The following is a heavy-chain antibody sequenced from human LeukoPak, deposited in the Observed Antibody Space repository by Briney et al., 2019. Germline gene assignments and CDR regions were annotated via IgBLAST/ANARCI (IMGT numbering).Heavy chain of an antibody. J-gene: IGHJ4*02. CDR1: GFTFSSYG. V-gene: IGHV3-33*06. D-gene: IGHD1-14*01. CDR2: IWYDGSNK. Sequence: GGSLRLSCAASGFTFSSYGMHWVRQAPGKGLEWVAVIWYDGSNKYYADSVQGRFTISRDNSKNTLYLQMNSLRAEDTAVYYCAKDSNRHYCDYWGQGTLVTVSS. CDR3: AKDSNRHYCDY.